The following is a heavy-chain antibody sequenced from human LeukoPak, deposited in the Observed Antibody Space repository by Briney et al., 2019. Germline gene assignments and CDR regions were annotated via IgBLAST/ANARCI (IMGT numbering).Heavy chain of an antibody. CDR3: ARDCRSCRDAFAI. J-gene: IGHJ3*02. Sequence: TSQTLSLTCTVSGDSISNGVYYWSWLRQHPGKGLEWIGYIYYSGSTYYNPSLKSRVTISLDTSKNHFSLRLSSVTAADTAVYYCARDCRSCRDAFAIWGQGTMVTVSS. V-gene: IGHV4-31*03. CDR2: IYYSGST. D-gene: IGHD2-2*01. CDR1: GDSISNGVYY.